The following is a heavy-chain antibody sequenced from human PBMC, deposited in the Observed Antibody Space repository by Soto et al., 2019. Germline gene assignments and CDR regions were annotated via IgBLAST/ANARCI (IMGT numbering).Heavy chain of an antibody. V-gene: IGHV4-61*08. J-gene: IGHJ4*02. CDR1: GASVTSGGYY. D-gene: IGHD2-15*01. CDR2: IIYNGAT. Sequence: SETLSLTCTVSGASVTSGGYYWSWNRQPPGKGLEWIGFIIYNGATKYNPSLESRVTMSVDTSKNQFLLKLSSVTAADTAVYYCARTRNGGSWAAWFWGQGTLVTVSS. CDR3: ARTRNGGSWAAWF.